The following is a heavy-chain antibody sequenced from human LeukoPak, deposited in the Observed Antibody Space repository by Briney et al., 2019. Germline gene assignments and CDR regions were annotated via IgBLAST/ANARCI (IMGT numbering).Heavy chain of an antibody. CDR1: GYTLTSHG. CDR3: ARDDYYDSSGYYKF. D-gene: IGHD3-22*01. CDR2: IHTYIGNT. J-gene: IGHJ4*02. V-gene: IGHV1-18*01. Sequence: ASVKVSCKASGYTLTSHGISWVRQAPGQGLEWMGWIHTYIGNTNYAQKLQGRVTMTTDTSTSTAYMELRSLRSDDTAVYYCARDDYYDSSGYYKFWGQGTLVTVSS.